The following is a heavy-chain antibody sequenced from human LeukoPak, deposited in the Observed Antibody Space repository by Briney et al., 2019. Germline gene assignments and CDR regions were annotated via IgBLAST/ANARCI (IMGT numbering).Heavy chain of an antibody. Sequence: GGSLRLSCAASGFTFSSYWMSWVRQAPGKGLEWVANIKQDGGGEHYVGSEKGRFTIPRDDAKNSLYLQMNSLRAQDTAEYYCARQCLDSSGWNAGPGGLDYWVQGTIVTDSS. CDR3: ARQCLDSSGWNAGPGGLDY. D-gene: IGHD6-19*01. CDR2: IKQDGGGE. J-gene: IGHJ4*02. V-gene: IGHV3-7*01. CDR1: GFTFSSYW.